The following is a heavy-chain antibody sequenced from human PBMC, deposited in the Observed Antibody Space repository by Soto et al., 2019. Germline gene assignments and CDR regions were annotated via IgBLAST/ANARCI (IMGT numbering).Heavy chain of an antibody. V-gene: IGHV5-10-1*01. CDR3: ARQRIAVAGTYYYYGMEV. CDR2: MDPSDSYT. D-gene: IGHD6-19*01. Sequence: GESLKISCKGSGDSFTSYWISWSRQMPGKGLELMGRMDPSDSYTNYSPSFQCHVTISADKSISTAYLQWSSLKASDTAMYYCARQRIAVAGTYYYYGMEVWGQGTTVTVSS. J-gene: IGHJ6*02. CDR1: GDSFTSYW.